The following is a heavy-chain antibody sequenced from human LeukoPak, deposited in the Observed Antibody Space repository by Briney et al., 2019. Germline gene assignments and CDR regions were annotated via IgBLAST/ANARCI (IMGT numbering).Heavy chain of an antibody. V-gene: IGHV5-51*01. CDR3: VRSPACSSGTCYPSWFDP. CDR2: TYPGDSNT. J-gene: IGHJ5*02. Sequence: GESLKISCKGSGYSFTNNWIGWVRQMPGKGLEWMGITYPGDSNTRYSPSFQGQVTISADKFISSAYLQWSSLKASDTAMYYCVRSPACSSGTCYPSWFDPWGQGTLVTVSS. CDR1: GYSFTNNW. D-gene: IGHD2-15*01.